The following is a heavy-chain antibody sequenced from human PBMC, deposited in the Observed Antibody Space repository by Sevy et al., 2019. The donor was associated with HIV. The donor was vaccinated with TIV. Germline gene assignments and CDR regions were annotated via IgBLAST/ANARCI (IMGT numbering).Heavy chain of an antibody. V-gene: IGHV3-21*01. J-gene: IGHJ4*02. CDR3: AREVEGSTWTAGRYYYDY. CDR1: GFAFRSYS. Sequence: GGSLRLSCAASGFAFRSYSMNWVRQAPGKGLEWVSSITTSSSYIHYADSVKGRFTISRDNAKNSLYLQMNSLRAEVTAVYYDAREVEGSTWTAGRYYYDYWGQGTLVTVSS. D-gene: IGHD6-13*01. CDR2: ITTSSSYI.